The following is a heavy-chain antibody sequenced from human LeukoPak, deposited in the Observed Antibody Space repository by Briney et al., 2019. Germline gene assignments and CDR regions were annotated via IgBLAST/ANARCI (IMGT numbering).Heavy chain of an antibody. CDR2: IFHSAKT. CDR3: ARVGYNWNLWFDT. Sequence: NPSETLSLTCTVSGYSMYSGYYWAWIRPPPGKGLEWIGSIFHSAKTYYNPSLKSRVTISVDASKNQFFLKVNSVTAADTAIYYCARVGYNWNLWFDTWGQGTKVTVSS. CDR1: GYSMYSGYY. V-gene: IGHV4-38-2*02. J-gene: IGHJ3*02. D-gene: IGHD1-7*01.